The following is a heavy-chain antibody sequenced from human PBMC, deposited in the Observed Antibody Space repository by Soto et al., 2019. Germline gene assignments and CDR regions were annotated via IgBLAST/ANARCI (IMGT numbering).Heavy chain of an antibody. J-gene: IGHJ5*02. CDR3: ARERGTMVRGVIIFWFDP. D-gene: IGHD3-10*01. V-gene: IGHV4-34*01. CDR1: GGSFSGYY. Sequence: SETLSVTCAVYGGSFSGYYWSWIRQPPGKGLEWIGEINHSGSTNYNPSLKSRVTISVDTSKNQFSLKLSSVTAADTAVYYCARERGTMVRGVIIFWFDPWGQGTLVTVSS. CDR2: INHSGST.